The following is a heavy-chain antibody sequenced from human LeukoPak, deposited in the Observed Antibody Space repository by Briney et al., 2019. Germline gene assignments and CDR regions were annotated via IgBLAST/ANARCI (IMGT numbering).Heavy chain of an antibody. CDR1: GYSFTNYW. J-gene: IGHJ4*02. D-gene: IGHD2-8*01. V-gene: IGHV5-51*01. Sequence: GESLKISCKGFGYSFTNYWIGWVRQMPGKGLEWMGIIYPADSDTRYSPSFQGQVTISADKSINTAYLQWSSLKASDTAIYYCARHMSTSGPLDYWGQGTLVTVSS. CDR3: ARHMSTSGPLDY. CDR2: IYPADSDT.